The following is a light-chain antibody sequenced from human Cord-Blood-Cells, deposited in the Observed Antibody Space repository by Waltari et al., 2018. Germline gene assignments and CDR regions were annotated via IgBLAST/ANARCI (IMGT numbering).Light chain of an antibody. CDR3: SSYTSSSTYV. CDR1: RSYGGCYNY. CDR2: DVS. J-gene: IGLJ1*01. Sequence: QSALPQPASVSGSPGQSITIPCTGTRSYGGCYNYAPWYQQHPGKAPKLMIYDVSNRPSGVSNRFSGSKSGNTASLTISGLQAEDEADYYCSSYTSSSTYVFGTGTKVTVL. V-gene: IGLV2-14*01.